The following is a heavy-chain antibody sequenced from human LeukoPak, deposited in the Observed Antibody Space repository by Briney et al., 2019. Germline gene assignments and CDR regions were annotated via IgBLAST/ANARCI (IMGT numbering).Heavy chain of an antibody. CDR2: IYYSGTT. CDR3: ASGTYSGYGYFDY. CDR1: GGSFSGYY. J-gene: IGHJ4*02. D-gene: IGHD5-12*01. Sequence: SETLSLTCAVYGGSFSGYYWSWIRQPPGKGLEWIGYIYYSGTTNYNPSLKSRVTISVDTSKNQFSLKLSSVTAADTAVYYCASGTYSGYGYFDYWGQGTLVTVSS. V-gene: IGHV4-59*08.